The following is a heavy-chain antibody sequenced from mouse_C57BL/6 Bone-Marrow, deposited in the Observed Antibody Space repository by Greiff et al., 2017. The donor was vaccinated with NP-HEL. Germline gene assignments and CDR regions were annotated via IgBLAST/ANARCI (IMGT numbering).Heavy chain of an antibody. V-gene: IGHV1-18*01. Sequence: EVKLVESGPELVKPGASVKIPCKASGYTFTDYNMDWVKQSHGKSLEWIGDINPNNGGTIYNQKFKGKATVTVDKSSSTAYMELRSLTSEDTAVYYCAGSYGNYGNYAMDYWGQGTSVTVSS. CDR3: AGSYGNYGNYAMDY. CDR2: INPNNGGT. CDR1: GYTFTDYN. J-gene: IGHJ4*01. D-gene: IGHD2-1*01.